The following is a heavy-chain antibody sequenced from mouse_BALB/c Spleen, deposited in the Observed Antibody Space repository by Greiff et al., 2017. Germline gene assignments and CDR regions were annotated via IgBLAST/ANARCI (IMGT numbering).Heavy chain of an antibody. Sequence: VKLQESGAELAKPGASVKMSCKASGYTFTSYWMHWVKQRPGQGLEWIGYINPSTGYTEYNQKFKDKATLTADKSSSTAYMQLSSLTSEDSAVYYCAAGAWFAYWGQGTLVTVSA. V-gene: IGHV1-7*01. CDR2: INPSTGYT. J-gene: IGHJ3*01. CDR3: AAGAWFAY. CDR1: GYTFTSYW.